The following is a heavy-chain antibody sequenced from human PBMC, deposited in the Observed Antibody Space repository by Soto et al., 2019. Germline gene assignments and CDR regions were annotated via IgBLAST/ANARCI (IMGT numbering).Heavy chain of an antibody. J-gene: IGHJ4*02. V-gene: IGHV4-39*01. CDR2: VSYSGSS. D-gene: IGHD3-22*01. CDR3: AVVASMIIVH. CDR1: GGSINSSSNY. Sequence: SETLSLTCSVSGGSINSSSNYWGWIRQPPGKGLEWIGSVSYSGSSYYRPSLRSPVTISVDTSKNQFSLRLNSVTAGDTAVYYCAVVASMIIVHWGQGTRVTVSS.